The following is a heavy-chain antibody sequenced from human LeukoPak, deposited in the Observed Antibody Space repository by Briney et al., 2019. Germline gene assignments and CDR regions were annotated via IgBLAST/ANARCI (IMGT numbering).Heavy chain of an antibody. CDR3: ARHPDYGDSNWFDP. CDR1: GGSISSYY. D-gene: IGHD4-17*01. V-gene: IGHV4-59*08. Sequence: KPSETLSLTCTVSGGSISSYYWSWLRQPPGKGLEWLGYIYYSGSTNYNPSLKSRVTISVDTSKNQFSLKLSSVTAADTAVYYCARHPDYGDSNWFDPWGQGTLVTVSS. J-gene: IGHJ5*02. CDR2: IYYSGST.